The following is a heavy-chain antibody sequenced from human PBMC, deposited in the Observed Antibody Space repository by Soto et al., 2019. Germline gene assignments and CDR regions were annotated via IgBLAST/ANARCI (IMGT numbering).Heavy chain of an antibody. Sequence: GGSLRLSCEASGFTFRNYDMHWVRQATGKGLEWVSAIGTTGDTYYPGSVKGRFSISRDNAKNSLYLQMNNLRTEDTAVYYCAKTALWSGSDFDYWGQGTLVTVSS. CDR2: IGTTGDT. J-gene: IGHJ4*02. V-gene: IGHV3-13*01. CDR1: GFTFRNYD. D-gene: IGHD3-3*01. CDR3: AKTALWSGSDFDY.